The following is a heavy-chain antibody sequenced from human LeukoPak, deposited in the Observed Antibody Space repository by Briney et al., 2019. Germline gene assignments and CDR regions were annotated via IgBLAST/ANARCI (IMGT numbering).Heavy chain of an antibody. CDR3: AKSTSFYLDS. CDR1: GFTFSNYA. V-gene: IGHV3-23*01. CDR2: ISGSGDAT. Sequence: GGSLRLSCAASGFTFSNYAMTWVRQAPGKGLESISVISGSGDATNYADSVKGRFTISRDNSKSTLYVQMNSLRAEDTAVYCAKSTSFYLDSWGQGTLVTVSS. J-gene: IGHJ4*02.